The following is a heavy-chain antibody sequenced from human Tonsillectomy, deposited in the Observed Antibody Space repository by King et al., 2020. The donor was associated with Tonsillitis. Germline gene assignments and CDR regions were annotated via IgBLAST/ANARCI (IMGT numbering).Heavy chain of an antibody. D-gene: IGHD1-26*01. V-gene: IGHV3-23*04. Sequence: VQLVESGGGLVQPGGSLRLSCEASGFTFSSYAMSWVGQAPGKGLEWVSAIIGSGGSTSYADSVKGRFTISRDNAKNTLYLQMNSLRAEDTALYYCAKNRAGSGTYFSSAFDIWGQGTVVTVSS. CDR3: AKNRAGSGTYFSSAFDI. CDR2: IIGSGGST. J-gene: IGHJ3*02. CDR1: GFTFSSYA.